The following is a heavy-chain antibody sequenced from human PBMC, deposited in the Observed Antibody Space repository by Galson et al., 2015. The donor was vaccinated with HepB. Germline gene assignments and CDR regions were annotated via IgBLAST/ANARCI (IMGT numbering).Heavy chain of an antibody. CDR3: ARGGGMAAAGAVGDYYYYYMDV. J-gene: IGHJ6*03. Sequence: SVKVSCKASGGTFSSYAISWVRQAPGQGLEWMGGIIPIFGTANYAQKFQGRVTITADESTSTAYMELSSLRSEDTAVYYCARGGGMAAAGAVGDYYYYYMDVWGKGTTVTVSS. CDR2: IIPIFGTA. V-gene: IGHV1-69*13. D-gene: IGHD6-13*01. CDR1: GGTFSSYA.